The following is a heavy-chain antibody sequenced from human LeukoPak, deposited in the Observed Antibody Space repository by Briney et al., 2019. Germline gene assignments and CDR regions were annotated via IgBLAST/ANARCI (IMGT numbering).Heavy chain of an antibody. D-gene: IGHD1-14*01. V-gene: IGHV3-30*02. Sequence: GGSLRLSCAASGFDFSSYGMHCVRQAPGKGLEWVAYIHYDSTTEDYADSVQGRFTISRDNAKNSLYLQMNSLRAEDTAVYYCARVSESEWNLDLWGRGTLVTVSS. CDR1: GFDFSSYG. CDR3: ARVSESEWNLDL. J-gene: IGHJ2*01. CDR2: IHYDSTTE.